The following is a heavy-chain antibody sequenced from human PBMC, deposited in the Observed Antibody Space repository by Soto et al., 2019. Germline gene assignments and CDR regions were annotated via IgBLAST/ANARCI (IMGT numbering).Heavy chain of an antibody. CDR1: GYSFTSYW. CDR3: ARLQGRFLEWSPIYYYYGMDV. Sequence: PGESLKISCKGSGYSFTSYWISWVRQMPGKGLEWMGRIDPSDSYTNYSPSFQGHVTISADKSISTAYLQWSSLKASDTAMYYCARLQGRFLEWSPIYYYYGMDVWGQGTTVTVSS. D-gene: IGHD3-3*01. V-gene: IGHV5-10-1*01. J-gene: IGHJ6*02. CDR2: IDPSDSYT.